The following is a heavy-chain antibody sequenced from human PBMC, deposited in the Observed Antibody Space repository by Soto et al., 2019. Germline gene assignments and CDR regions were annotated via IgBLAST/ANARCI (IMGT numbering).Heavy chain of an antibody. CDR3: AKGPSALDYYGMDV. V-gene: IGHV3-23*01. J-gene: IGHJ6*02. Sequence: EVQLLESGGRLAQPGGSLRLSCAASEFTFSSYAMSWVRQAPGKGLEWVSAISGSGGSTYYADSVKGRLTTSRDNSKNTLYLQMNSLRAEDTAVYYCAKGPSALDYYGMDVWGQGTTVTVSS. CDR1: EFTFSSYA. CDR2: ISGSGGST.